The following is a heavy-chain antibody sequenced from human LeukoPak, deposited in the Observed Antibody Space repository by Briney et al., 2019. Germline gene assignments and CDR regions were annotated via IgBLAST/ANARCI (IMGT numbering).Heavy chain of an antibody. V-gene: IGHV3-23*01. CDR2: ISISGDTT. CDR1: GFTFSSHA. D-gene: IGHD4-17*01. CDR3: AKDINTATIRAFDI. J-gene: IGHJ3*02. Sequence: GGSLRLSCGASGFTFSSHAMTWVRQAPGKGLEWVSAISISGDTTYYADAVKGRFTISRDNSKNTVYLQMNSLRAEDTAVYYCAKDINTATIRAFDIWGRGTMATVSS.